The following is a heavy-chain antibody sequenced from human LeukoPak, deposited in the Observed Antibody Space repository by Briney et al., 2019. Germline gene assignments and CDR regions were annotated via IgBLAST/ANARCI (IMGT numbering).Heavy chain of an antibody. J-gene: IGHJ4*02. CDR1: EDTFSSHD. CDR2: ISSYSSYI. CDR3: ARDRSNGDYAFDY. Sequence: GGALRLTCRAREDTFSSHDMNWVRQAPGKGLEWVSSISSYSSYIYYADSVKGRFTIARDKAKNSLYLQMNSLRAEDTAVYYCARDRSNGDYAFDYWGQGALVTVSS. D-gene: IGHD4-17*01. V-gene: IGHV3-21*01.